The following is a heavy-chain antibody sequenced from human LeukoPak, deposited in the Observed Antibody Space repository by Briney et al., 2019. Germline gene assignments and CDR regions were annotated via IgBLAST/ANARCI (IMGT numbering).Heavy chain of an antibody. CDR2: IYHSGST. V-gene: IGHV4-30-2*01. D-gene: IGHD1-26*01. J-gene: IGHJ4*02. Sequence: SETLSLTCTVSGGSISSGGYYWSWIRQPPGKGLEWIGYIYHSGSTYYNPSLKSRVTISVDRSKNQFSLKLSSVTAADTAVYYCARVRVGAPGHFDYWGQGTLVTVSS. CDR3: ARVRVGAPGHFDY. CDR1: GGSISSGGYY.